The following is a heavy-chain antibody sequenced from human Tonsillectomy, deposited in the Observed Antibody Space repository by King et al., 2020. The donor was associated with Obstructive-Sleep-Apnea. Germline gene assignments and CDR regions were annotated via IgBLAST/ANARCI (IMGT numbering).Heavy chain of an antibody. J-gene: IGHJ4*02. CDR3: AKDRDSDFWSGYSDY. Sequence: VQLVESGGGLVQPGGSLRLSCAASGVTFSSYAMNWVRQAPGKGLEWVSAISVSGGGTYYADSVKGRFTISRDNSTNTLYLQMNSLRAEDTAVYYCAKDRDSDFWSGYSDYWGQGTLVTVSS. CDR1: GVTFSSYA. CDR2: ISVSGGGT. V-gene: IGHV3-23*04. D-gene: IGHD3-3*01.